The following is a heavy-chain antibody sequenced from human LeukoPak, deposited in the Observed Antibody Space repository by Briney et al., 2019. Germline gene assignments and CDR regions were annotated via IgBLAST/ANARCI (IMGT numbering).Heavy chain of an antibody. CDR2: ISGNGGAT. CDR1: GFTFIRYA. J-gene: IGHJ4*02. V-gene: IGHV3-23*01. D-gene: IGHD2-15*01. Sequence: GGSLRLSCEASGFTFIRYAMNWVRQAPGKRLEWVSVISGNGGATYYADSVKGRFTISRDNAKNTLYLQMDRLRAEDTAVYYCAKRPIVAASGPYFFDYWGQGTLVAVSS. CDR3: AKRPIVAASGPYFFDY.